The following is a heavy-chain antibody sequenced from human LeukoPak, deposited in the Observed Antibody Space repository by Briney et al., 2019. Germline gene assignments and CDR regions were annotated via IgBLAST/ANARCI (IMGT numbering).Heavy chain of an antibody. CDR2: IYYSGST. D-gene: IGHD6-19*01. J-gene: IGHJ4*02. Sequence: SETLSLTCTVSGGSISSSSYYWGWIRQPPGKGLEWIGSIYYSGSTYYNPSLKSRVTISVDTSKNQFSLKLSSVTAADTAVYYCATAQWLAYFDYWGQGTLVTASS. V-gene: IGHV4-39*07. CDR1: GGSISSSSYY. CDR3: ATAQWLAYFDY.